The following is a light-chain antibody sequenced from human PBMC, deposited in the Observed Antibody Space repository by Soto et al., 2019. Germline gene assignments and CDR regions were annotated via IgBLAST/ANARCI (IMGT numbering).Light chain of an antibody. CDR3: ISYKTDDTFV. J-gene: IGLJ1*01. CDR2: EAT. Sequence: QSALTQPASVSGSPGQSITISCAGTRSDIGASNSVSWYQHLPGRSPTLIIYEATNRPSGVSERFSGSKAGDRASLTISGVQADDESEYFCISYKTDDTFVFGGGTKLTVL. CDR1: RSDIGASNS. V-gene: IGLV2-14*01.